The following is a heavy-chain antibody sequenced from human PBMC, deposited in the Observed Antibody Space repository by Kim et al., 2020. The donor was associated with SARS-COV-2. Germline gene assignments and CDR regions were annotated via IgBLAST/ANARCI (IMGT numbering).Heavy chain of an antibody. Sequence: ASVKVSCKASGYTFTSYAMHWVRQAPGQRLEWMGWINAGNGNTKYSQKFQGRVTITRDTSASTAYMELSSLRSEDTAVYYCAREDLMVRGVIVDYWGQGTLVTVSS. J-gene: IGHJ4*02. CDR1: GYTFTSYA. V-gene: IGHV1-3*01. CDR2: INAGNGNT. D-gene: IGHD3-10*01. CDR3: AREDLMVRGVIVDY.